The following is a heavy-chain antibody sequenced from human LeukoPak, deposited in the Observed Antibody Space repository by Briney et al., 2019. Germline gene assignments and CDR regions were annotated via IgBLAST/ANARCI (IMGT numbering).Heavy chain of an antibody. Sequence: ASVKVSCKASGGTFSSYAISWVRQAPGQGLEWMGRIIPILGIANYAQKFQGRVTITADKSTSTAYMELSSLRSEDTAVYHCARDLSPDSSGYTDDYWGQGTLVTVSS. CDR2: IIPILGIA. CDR1: GGTFSSYA. D-gene: IGHD3-22*01. J-gene: IGHJ4*02. CDR3: ARDLSPDSSGYTDDY. V-gene: IGHV1-69*04.